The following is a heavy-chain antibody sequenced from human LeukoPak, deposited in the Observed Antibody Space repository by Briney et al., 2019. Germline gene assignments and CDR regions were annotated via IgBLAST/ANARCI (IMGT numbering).Heavy chain of an antibody. D-gene: IGHD3-3*01. CDR2: INPSGGST. V-gene: IGHV1-46*01. Sequence: ASVKVSCKASGYTFTSYYMHWVRQAPGQGLEWMGIINPSGGSTSYAQKFQGRVTMTRDTSTSTVYMELSSLRSEDTAVYYCARDYYDFWSGYYNWFDHWGQGTLVTVSS. J-gene: IGHJ5*02. CDR3: ARDYYDFWSGYYNWFDH. CDR1: GYTFTSYY.